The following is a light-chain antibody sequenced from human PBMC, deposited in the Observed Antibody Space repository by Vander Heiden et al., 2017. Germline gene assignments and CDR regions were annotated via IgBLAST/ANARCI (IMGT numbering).Light chain of an antibody. V-gene: IGKV1-39*01. CDR1: QSISNY. CDR2: AAS. J-gene: IGKJ1*01. CDR3: RQSYSTPRT. Sequence: DIQMTQSPSSLSASVGDRVTITCRASQSISNYLNWYQQRPGKAPKLLIYAASSLQSGVPSRFSGSRSGTEFTLTISSLQPADFATYYCRQSYSTPRTFGQGTRVEVK.